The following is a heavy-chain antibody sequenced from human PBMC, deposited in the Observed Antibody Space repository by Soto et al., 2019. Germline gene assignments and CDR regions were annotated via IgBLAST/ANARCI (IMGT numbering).Heavy chain of an antibody. CDR1: GFTFSSYA. V-gene: IGHV3-23*01. CDR3: ATLRFFTSRSCYGREGGY. CDR2: ISGTGANT. D-gene: IGHD2-2*01. J-gene: IGHJ4*02. Sequence: EVQLLESGGGLVQPGGSLRLSCAASGFTFSSYAMSWVRQVPGKGLEWVSAISGTGANTYYADSVKGRFTISRDNSKNTLYLQMNSLRADDAAVYYGATLRFFTSRSCYGREGGYWGQGTLVTVSS.